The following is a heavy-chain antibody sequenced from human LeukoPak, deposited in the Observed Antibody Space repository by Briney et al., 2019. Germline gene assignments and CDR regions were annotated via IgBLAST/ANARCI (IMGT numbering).Heavy chain of an antibody. CDR3: SVVPAAMEAFDI. CDR1: GGSISSSSYY. CDR2: IYYSGST. Sequence: SETLSLTCTVSGGSISSSSYYWGWIRQPPGKGLEWIGSIYYSGSTYYNPSLKSRVTISVDTSKNQFSLKLSSETAADTAVYYCSVVPAAMEAFDIWGQGTMVTVSS. D-gene: IGHD2-2*01. J-gene: IGHJ3*02. V-gene: IGHV4-39*07.